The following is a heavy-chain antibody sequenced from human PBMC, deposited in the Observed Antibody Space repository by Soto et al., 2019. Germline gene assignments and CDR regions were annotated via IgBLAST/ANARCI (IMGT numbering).Heavy chain of an antibody. V-gene: IGHV4-39*01. CDR2: IYYSGST. D-gene: IGHD6-13*01. J-gene: IGHJ6*02. CDR3: ARKRAGYSSSWHIHYYYGMDV. Sequence: PSETLSLTCTVSGGSISSSSYYWGWIRQPPGKGLEWIGSIYYSGSTYYNPSLKSRVTISVDTSKNQFSLKLSFVTAADTAVYYCARKRAGYSSSWHIHYYYGMDVWGQGTTVTVSS. CDR1: GGSISSSSYY.